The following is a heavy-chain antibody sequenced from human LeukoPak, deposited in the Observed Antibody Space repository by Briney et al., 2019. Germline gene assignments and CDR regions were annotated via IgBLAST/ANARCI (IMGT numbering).Heavy chain of an antibody. CDR2: ISAYNGNT. CDR1: GYTFTSYG. V-gene: IGHV1-18*01. CDR3: ARGSPPRRNYDSRGYYSYYFDY. J-gene: IGHJ4*02. D-gene: IGHD3-22*01. Sequence: GASVTVSCTASGYTFTSYGISWVRQAAGQGGEWMGWISAYNGNTHYTQKLQGRVTMTTDTSTSTVYMELRSLRSDDTAVYYCARGSPPRRNYDSRGYYSYYFDYWGQGTLVTVSS.